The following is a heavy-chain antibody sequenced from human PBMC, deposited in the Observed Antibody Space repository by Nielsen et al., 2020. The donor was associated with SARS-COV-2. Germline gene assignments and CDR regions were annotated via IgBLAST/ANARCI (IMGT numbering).Heavy chain of an antibody. CDR2: ISWNSGSI. D-gene: IGHD3-16*01. V-gene: IGHV3-9*01. Sequence: SLKISCAASGFTFDDYAMHWVRQAPGKGLEWVSGISWNSGSIGYADSVKGRFTISRDNAKNSLYLQMNSLRAEDTALYYCATLGYYDTVIDYWGQGTLVTVSS. CDR3: ATLGYYDTVIDY. CDR1: GFTFDDYA. J-gene: IGHJ4*02.